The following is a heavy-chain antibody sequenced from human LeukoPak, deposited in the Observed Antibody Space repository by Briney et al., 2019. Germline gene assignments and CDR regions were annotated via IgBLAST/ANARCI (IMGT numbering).Heavy chain of an antibody. CDR3: AKGAGPPWFDP. CDR2: MSSSGIS. Sequence: SETLSLTCTVSAGSISSYYWSWIRQPAGKGLEWIGRMSSSGISTYSPSLKSRVTISIDTSRNQFSMNLNSVTAADTAVYYCAKGAGPPWFDPWGQGTLVTVSS. J-gene: IGHJ5*02. V-gene: IGHV4-4*07. CDR1: AGSISSYY. D-gene: IGHD6-19*01.